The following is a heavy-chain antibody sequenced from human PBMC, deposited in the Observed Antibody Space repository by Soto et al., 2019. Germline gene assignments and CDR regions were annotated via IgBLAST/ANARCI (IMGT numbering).Heavy chain of an antibody. V-gene: IGHV4-34*01. CDR3: AGMVRGVIVYYYGMDV. CDR2: INHSGST. J-gene: IGHJ6*02. D-gene: IGHD3-10*01. Sequence: XGTLSLTCAVYGGSFSGYYWSWIRQPPGKGLEWIGEINHSGSTNYNPSLKSRVTISVDTSKNQFSLKLSSVTAADTAVYYCAGMVRGVIVYYYGMDVWGQGTTVTVS. CDR1: GGSFSGYY.